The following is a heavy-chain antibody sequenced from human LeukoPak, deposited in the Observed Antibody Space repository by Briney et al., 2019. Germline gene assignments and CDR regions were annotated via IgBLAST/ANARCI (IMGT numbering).Heavy chain of an antibody. CDR1: GGSISSSSYY. CDR2: IYYSGST. Sequence: PSETLSLTCTVSGGSISSSSYYWGWIRQPPGKGLEWIGSIYYSGSTYYNPSLNSRVTISVDTSKNQFSLKLSSVTAADTAVYYCARSQDVVVEAVATTTAHAFDVWGPGTMVTVSS. J-gene: IGHJ3*01. CDR3: ARSQDVVVEAVATTTAHAFDV. D-gene: IGHD2-15*01. V-gene: IGHV4-39*07.